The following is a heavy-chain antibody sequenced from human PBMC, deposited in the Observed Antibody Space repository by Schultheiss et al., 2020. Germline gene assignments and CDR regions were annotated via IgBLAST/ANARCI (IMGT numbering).Heavy chain of an antibody. CDR2: IYYSGST. V-gene: IGHV4-59*02. CDR1: GGSVMSYN. Sequence: SETLSLTCTVSGGSVMSYNWIWIRQPPGKGLEWIGSIYYSGSTNYNPSLKSRVTISVDTSKNQFSLKLSSVTAADTAVYYCARGGDTAMDPSYYYYYYMDVWGKGTTVTVSS. J-gene: IGHJ6*03. CDR3: ARGGDTAMDPSYYYYYYMDV. D-gene: IGHD5-18*01.